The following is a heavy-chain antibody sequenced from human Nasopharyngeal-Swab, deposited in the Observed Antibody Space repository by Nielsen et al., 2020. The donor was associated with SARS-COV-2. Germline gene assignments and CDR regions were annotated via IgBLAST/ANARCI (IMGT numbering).Heavy chain of an antibody. V-gene: IGHV3-23*01. J-gene: IGHJ4*02. D-gene: IGHD3-3*01. Sequence: GESLKTPCAAPGFPFNNYGMNWVRQAPGEGLEWVSTVDPSGGSTYYADSVRGRFTISRDNSNNALYLQMNSLRVEDTAIYYCVKSNFLDYWGQGAQVTVSS. CDR2: VDPSGGST. CDR3: VKSNFLDY. CDR1: GFPFNNYG.